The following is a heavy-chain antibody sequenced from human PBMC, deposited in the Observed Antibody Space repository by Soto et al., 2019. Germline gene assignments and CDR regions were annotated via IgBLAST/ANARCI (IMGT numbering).Heavy chain of an antibody. Sequence: QSGGSLRLSCAASGFTFSSSAMSWVRQAPGKGLEWVSAISAGGGGTYYADSVEGRFTISRDNSKNTLYLQMNSLRAEDTAVYYCAKDVKKSNYYYYGMDVWGQGTTVTVSS. CDR3: AKDVKKSNYYYYGMDV. V-gene: IGHV3-23*01. CDR2: ISAGGGGT. CDR1: GFTFSSSA. J-gene: IGHJ6*02.